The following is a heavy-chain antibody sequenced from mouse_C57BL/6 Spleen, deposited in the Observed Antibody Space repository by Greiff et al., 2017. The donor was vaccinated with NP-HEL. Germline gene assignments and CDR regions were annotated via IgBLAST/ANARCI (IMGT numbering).Heavy chain of an antibody. D-gene: IGHD1-1*01. J-gene: IGHJ1*03. Sequence: QVQLQQPGAELVRPGASVTLSCKASGYTFTDYEMHWVKQTPVHGLEWIGAIDPETGGTAYNQKFKGKAILTADKSSSTAYMELRSLTSEDSAVYYCTREYGSSFNWYFDVWGTGTTVTVSS. CDR3: TREYGSSFNWYFDV. CDR2: IDPETGGT. CDR1: GYTFTDYE. V-gene: IGHV1-15*01.